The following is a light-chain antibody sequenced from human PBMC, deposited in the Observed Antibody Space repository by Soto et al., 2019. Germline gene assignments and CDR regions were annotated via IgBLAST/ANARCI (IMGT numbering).Light chain of an antibody. CDR2: EVS. CDR1: TSDVDGYNF. J-gene: IGLJ2*01. V-gene: IGLV2-14*01. CDR3: SSYTSSNTVV. Sequence: QSALTQPASVSVSPGQSITISCTGTTSDVDGYNFVSWYQQHPGKAPKLMIYEVSHRPSGVSNRFSGSKSGNTASLTISGLQAEDEADYYCSSYTSSNTVVVGGGTKVTVL.